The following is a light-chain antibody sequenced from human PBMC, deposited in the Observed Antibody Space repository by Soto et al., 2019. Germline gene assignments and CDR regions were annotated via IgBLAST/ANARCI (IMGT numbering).Light chain of an antibody. J-gene: IGKJ3*01. CDR2: GAS. CDR1: SSVNINY. Sequence: FEWTQSRGTQCLYQGEGDTLYCRAISSVNINYLSSYQQRPGQAPTLLIYGASSRSTGIPDRFSGSGSATDFTLTIIRLQPEDFAVYYCHQYCRSPPYTFGPGTKVDIK. CDR3: HQYCRSPPYT. V-gene: IGKV3-20*01.